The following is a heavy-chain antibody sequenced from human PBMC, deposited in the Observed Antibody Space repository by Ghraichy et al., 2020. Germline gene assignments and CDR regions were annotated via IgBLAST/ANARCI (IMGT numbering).Heavy chain of an antibody. V-gene: IGHV3-7*03. D-gene: IGHD6-25*01. CDR1: RFSFKNFW. J-gene: IGHJ4*02. CDR3: AREGTAGSVDY. CDR2: INNDGKET. Sequence: GGSLRLSCEASRFSFKNFWMSWVRQAPGKGLEWVANINNDGKETYYVESVEGRFTISRDNAKNSLYLQMNSLRVDDAAVYYCAREGTAGSVDYWGQGTPVIVSS.